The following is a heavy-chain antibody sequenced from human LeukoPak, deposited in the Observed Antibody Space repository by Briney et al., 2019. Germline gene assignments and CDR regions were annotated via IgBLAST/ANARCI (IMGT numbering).Heavy chain of an antibody. J-gene: IGHJ4*02. CDR2: ISGSGGST. V-gene: IGHV3-23*01. CDR3: AKDDCSSTSCYYFGEYYFDY. CDR1: GFTFSSYA. D-gene: IGHD2-2*01. Sequence: GASLRLSCAASGFTFSSYAMSWVRQAPGKGLEWVSAISGSGGSTYYAGSVKGRFTISRDNSKNTLYLQMNSLRAEDTAVYYCAKDDCSSTSCYYFGEYYFDYWGQGTLVTVSS.